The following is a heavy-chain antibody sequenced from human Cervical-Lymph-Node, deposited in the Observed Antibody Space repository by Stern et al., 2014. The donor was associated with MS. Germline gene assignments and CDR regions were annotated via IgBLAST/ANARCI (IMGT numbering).Heavy chain of an antibody. CDR2: IIPFCGTT. CDR1: GDTLSSFG. J-gene: IGHJ6*02. V-gene: IGHV1-69*01. CDR3: ARDNYDNGMDV. Sequence: VQLVQSGAEVKKPGSSVKVSCKTSGDTLSSFGIRWVRPAPGQGLEWMGGIIPFCGTTNYAEKFQGRVTIIADESTSTAYMELSSLRSEDTAVYYCARDNYDNGMDVWGQGTTVTVSS.